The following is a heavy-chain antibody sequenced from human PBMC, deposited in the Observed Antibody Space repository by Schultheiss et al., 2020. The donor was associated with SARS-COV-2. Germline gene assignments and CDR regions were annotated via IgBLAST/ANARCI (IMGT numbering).Heavy chain of an antibody. CDR2: IYYSGST. CDR1: GGSISSGGYY. J-gene: IGHJ4*02. CDR3: ARGVGYGYRGGEWYFDY. Sequence: SQTLSLTCTVSGGSISSGGYYWSWIRQHPGKGLEWTGYIYYSGSTYYNPSLKSRVSISVDTSKNQFSLKLSAVTAADTAVYYCARGVGYGYRGGEWYFDYWGQGTLVTVSS. D-gene: IGHD5-18*01. V-gene: IGHV4-31*03.